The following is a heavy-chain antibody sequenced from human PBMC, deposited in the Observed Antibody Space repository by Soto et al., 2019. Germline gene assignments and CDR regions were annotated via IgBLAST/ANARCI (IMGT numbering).Heavy chain of an antibody. CDR1: GGTFSSYA. CDR2: IIPIFGTA. CDR3: ARDRDDSGSKFDY. Sequence: SVKVSCKASGGTFSSYAISCVRQAPGQGLEWMGGIIPIFGTANYAQKFQGRVTITADESTSTAYMELSSLRSEDTAVYYCARDRDDSGSKFDYWGQGTLVTVS. V-gene: IGHV1-69*13. J-gene: IGHJ4*02. D-gene: IGHD3-3*01.